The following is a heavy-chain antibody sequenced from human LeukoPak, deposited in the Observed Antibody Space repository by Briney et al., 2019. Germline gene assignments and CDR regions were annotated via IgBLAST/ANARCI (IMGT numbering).Heavy chain of an antibody. Sequence: GGSLRLSCAASGFTFITYWMTWVRQAPGMGLERVANIKADGSGKYYVDSVRGRFSISRDNAKNSLYLELNSLRAEDTGVYFCARDRGWQQFDYWGQGTLVTVSS. CDR1: GFTFITYW. D-gene: IGHD5-24*01. V-gene: IGHV3-7*01. CDR3: ARDRGWQQFDY. J-gene: IGHJ4*01. CDR2: IKADGSGK.